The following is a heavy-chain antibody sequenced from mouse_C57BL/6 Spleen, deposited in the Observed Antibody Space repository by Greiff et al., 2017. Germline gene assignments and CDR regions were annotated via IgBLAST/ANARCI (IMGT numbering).Heavy chain of an antibody. CDR1: GFTFSDYG. Sequence: EVMLVESGGGLVKPGGSLKLSCAASGFTFSDYGMHWVRQAPEKGLEWVAYISSGSSTIYYADTVKGRFTISRDNAKNTLFLQMTSLRSEDTAMYYCARDYGCSGIWFGYWGQGTLVTVS. D-gene: IGHD1-1*01. J-gene: IGHJ3*01. CDR3: ARDYGCSGIWFGY. CDR2: ISSGSSTI. V-gene: IGHV5-17*01.